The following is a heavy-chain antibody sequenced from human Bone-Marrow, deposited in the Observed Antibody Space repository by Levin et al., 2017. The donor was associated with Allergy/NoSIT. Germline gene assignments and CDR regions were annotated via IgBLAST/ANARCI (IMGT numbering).Heavy chain of an antibody. CDR1: GYRVTTYW. D-gene: IGHD5-24*01. V-gene: IGHV5-10-1*01. CDR2: IDPSDSYT. CDR3: ASDRDRNSIGEYGHDC. J-gene: IGHJ4*02. Sequence: GGSLRLSCKGSGYRVTTYWISWVRQMPGKGLEWMGKIDPSDSYTSYSPSFQGHVTISADKSISTSYLLWTSLKASDRAMYYCASDRDRNSIGEYGHDCWGQGTLVTVSA.